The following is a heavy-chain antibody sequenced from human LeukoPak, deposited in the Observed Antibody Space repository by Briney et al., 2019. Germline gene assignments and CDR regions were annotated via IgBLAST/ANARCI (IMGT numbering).Heavy chain of an antibody. CDR3: AKDIAAAGPEGFDY. Sequence: GGSLRLSCAASGFTFDDYAMHWVRQAPGKGLEWVSGISWNSGSIGYADSVKGRFTISRDNAKNSLYLQMNSLRAEDTALYYCAKDIAAAGPEGFDYWGQGTLVTVSS. D-gene: IGHD6-13*01. CDR2: ISWNSGSI. J-gene: IGHJ4*02. CDR1: GFTFDDYA. V-gene: IGHV3-9*01.